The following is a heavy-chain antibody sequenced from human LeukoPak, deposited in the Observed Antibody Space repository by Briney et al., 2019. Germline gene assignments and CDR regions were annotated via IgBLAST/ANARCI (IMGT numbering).Heavy chain of an antibody. J-gene: IGHJ6*03. V-gene: IGHV4-59*01. Sequence: SETLSLTCTVSGGSISSYYWSWIRQPPGKGLEWIGYIYYSGSTNYNPSLKSRVTISVDTSKNQFSLKLSSVTAADTAVYYCARCEYSSSSRYYYYYMDVWGKGTTVTVSS. CDR2: IYYSGST. CDR3: ARCEYSSSSRYYYYYMDV. D-gene: IGHD6-6*01. CDR1: GGSISSYY.